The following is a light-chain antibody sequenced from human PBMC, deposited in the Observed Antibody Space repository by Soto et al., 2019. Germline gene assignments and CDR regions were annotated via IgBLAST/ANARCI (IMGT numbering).Light chain of an antibody. J-gene: IGKJ5*01. CDR3: QQYNNWPPIT. CDR1: QSVSNN. V-gene: IGKV3-15*01. Sequence: EMVLTQSPGTLSLSPGERATLSCRASQSVSNNYLAWYQQKPGQAPRLLIYGASTRATGIPARFSGSGSATEFTLTISSLQSEDFAVYYCQQYNNWPPITIGQGTRLEIK. CDR2: GAS.